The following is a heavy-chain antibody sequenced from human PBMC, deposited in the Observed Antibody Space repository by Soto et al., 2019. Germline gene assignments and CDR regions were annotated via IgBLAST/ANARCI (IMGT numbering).Heavy chain of an antibody. CDR1: GGSVSGSYYY. CDR3: ATSQKGYNWNYFDH. J-gene: IGHJ4*02. D-gene: IGHD1-1*01. Sequence: SETLSLTCAVSGGSVSGSYYYWAWLRQSPGKGPEWIGSVFHAGFTSYNPSLESRVSVSVDTSKSQFSLKLSAVTASDTAVYYCATSQKGYNWNYFDHWGQGALVTVSS. CDR2: VFHAGFT. V-gene: IGHV4-39*01.